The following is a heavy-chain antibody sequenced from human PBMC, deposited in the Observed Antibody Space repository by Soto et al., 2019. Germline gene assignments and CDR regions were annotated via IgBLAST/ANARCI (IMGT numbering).Heavy chain of an antibody. Sequence: ASVKVSCKASGYTFTSYAMHWVRQAPGQRLEWMGWINAGNGNTKYSQKFQGRVTITMDTSASTAYMELSSLRSEDTAVYYCARDGIAAAVTAEYFQHWGQGTLVTVSS. CDR3: ARDGIAAAVTAEYFQH. V-gene: IGHV1-3*01. CDR1: GYTFTSYA. J-gene: IGHJ1*01. D-gene: IGHD6-13*01. CDR2: INAGNGNT.